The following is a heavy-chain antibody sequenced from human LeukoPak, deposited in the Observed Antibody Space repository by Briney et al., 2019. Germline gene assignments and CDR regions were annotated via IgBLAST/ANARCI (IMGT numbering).Heavy chain of an antibody. J-gene: IGHJ6*02. Sequence: SETLSLTCTVSGGSISSGSYYWSWIRQPPGKGLEWIGYIYYSGSTNYNPSLKSRVTISVDTSKNQFSLKLSSVTAADTAVYYCARHTQWEPTPYYYYYYGMDVWGQGTTVTVSS. CDR1: GGSISSGSYY. D-gene: IGHD1-26*01. CDR2: IYYSGST. CDR3: ARHTQWEPTPYYYYYYGMDV. V-gene: IGHV4-61*01.